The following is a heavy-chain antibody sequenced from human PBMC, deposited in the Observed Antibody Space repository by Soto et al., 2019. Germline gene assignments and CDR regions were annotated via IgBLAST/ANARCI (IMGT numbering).Heavy chain of an antibody. Sequence: ASVKVSCKASGHTFTSYGISWVRQAPGQGLEWMGWISAYNGNTNYAQKLQGRVTMTTDTSTSTAYMELRSLRSDDTAVYYCARDFVAVAEGWFDPWGQGTLVTVSS. V-gene: IGHV1-18*01. CDR3: ARDFVAVAEGWFDP. D-gene: IGHD6-19*01. CDR1: GHTFTSYG. CDR2: ISAYNGNT. J-gene: IGHJ5*02.